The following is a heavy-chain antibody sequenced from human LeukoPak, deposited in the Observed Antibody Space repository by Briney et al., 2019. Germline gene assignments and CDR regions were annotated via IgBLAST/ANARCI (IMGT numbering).Heavy chain of an antibody. J-gene: IGHJ3*02. CDR1: GFAFSSYW. D-gene: IGHD2-15*01. CDR2: IKQDGSEK. V-gene: IGHV3-7*01. Sequence: GGSLRLSCAASGFAFSSYWMSWVRQAPGKGLEWVANIKQDGSEKYYVDSVKGRFTISRDNAKNSLYLQMNSLRAEDTAVYYCARDCSGGSCYGDDAFDIWGQGTMVTVSS. CDR3: ARDCSGGSCYGDDAFDI.